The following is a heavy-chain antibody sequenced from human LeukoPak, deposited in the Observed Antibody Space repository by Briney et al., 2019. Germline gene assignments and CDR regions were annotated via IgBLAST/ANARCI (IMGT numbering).Heavy chain of an antibody. D-gene: IGHD2-2*01. J-gene: IGHJ4*02. V-gene: IGHV1-2*04. CDR3: ARHKIVVVPAANFDY. CDR2: INPNSGGT. Sequence: GASVKVSCKASGYTFTGYYMHWVRQAPGQGLEWMGWINPNSGGTDYAQKFQGWVTMTRDTSISTAYMELSRLRSDDTAVYYCARHKIVVVPAANFDYWGQGTLVTVSS. CDR1: GYTFTGYY.